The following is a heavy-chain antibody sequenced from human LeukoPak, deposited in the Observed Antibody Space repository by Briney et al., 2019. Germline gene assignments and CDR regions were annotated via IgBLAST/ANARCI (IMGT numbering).Heavy chain of an antibody. V-gene: IGHV4-59*01. CDR2: IYYSGST. J-gene: IGHJ4*02. CDR3: ARVDTAMVLFDY. Sequence: SETLSLTCTVSGGSISSYYWSWIRRPPGKGLEWIGYIYYSGSTNYNPSLKSRVIISVDTSKNQFSLKLSSVTAADTAVYYCARVDTAMVLFDYWGQGTLVTVSS. CDR1: GGSISSYY. D-gene: IGHD5-18*01.